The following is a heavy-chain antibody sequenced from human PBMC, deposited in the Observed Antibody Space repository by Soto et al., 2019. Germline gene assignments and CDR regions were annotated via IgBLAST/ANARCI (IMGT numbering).Heavy chain of an antibody. V-gene: IGHV4-59*01. CDR3: ARESGLGAGDFDY. CDR2: INYGGTT. Sequence: QVQLHESGPGLVKPSETLSLTCTVSGGSISSYYWSWIRQPPGKGLEWIGYINYGGTTNYNPSLRSPVTISVDTSKNRVSLKLSSVTSADTAVYYCARESGLGAGDFDYWGQGTLVTVSS. D-gene: IGHD2-21*01. J-gene: IGHJ4*02. CDR1: GGSISSYY.